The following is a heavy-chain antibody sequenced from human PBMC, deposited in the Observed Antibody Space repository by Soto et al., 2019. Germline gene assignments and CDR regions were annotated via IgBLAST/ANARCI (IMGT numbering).Heavy chain of an antibody. CDR1: GYTFTSYG. D-gene: IGHD5-12*01. V-gene: IGHV1-18*01. J-gene: IGHJ4*02. CDR2: ISAYNGNT. Sequence: ASVKVSCKASGYTFTSYGISWVRQAPGQGLEWMGWISAYNGNTNYAQKLQGRVTMTTDTSTSTAYMELRSLRSDDTAVYYCARDKIVATIDHIDYWGQGTLVTVSS. CDR3: ARDKIVATIDHIDY.